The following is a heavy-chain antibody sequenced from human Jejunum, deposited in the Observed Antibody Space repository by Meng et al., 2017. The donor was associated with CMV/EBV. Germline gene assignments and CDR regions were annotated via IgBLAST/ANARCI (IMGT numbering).Heavy chain of an antibody. Sequence: TVAGGSIGGYYWTWVRQSPGKGLEWIGCIDFSGTNKYSPSLNSRVTISVDTSKKQFSLKLNSVTAADTAVYHCARGWGTSSPLDFWGQGKPVTVSS. CDR2: IDFSGTN. D-gene: IGHD2-2*01. CDR1: GGSIGGYY. CDR3: ARGWGTSSPLDF. V-gene: IGHV4-59*01. J-gene: IGHJ4*02.